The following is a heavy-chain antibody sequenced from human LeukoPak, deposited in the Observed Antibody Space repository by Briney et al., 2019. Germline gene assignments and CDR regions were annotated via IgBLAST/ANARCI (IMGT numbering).Heavy chain of an antibody. D-gene: IGHD3-22*01. J-gene: IGHJ4*02. CDR3: AKSSYYDSSGYYREYYFDY. CDR1: GFTFSSYA. V-gene: IGHV3-23*01. CDR2: ISGSGGST. Sequence: GGSLRLSCAASGFTFSSYAMSWVRQAPGKGMEWVSAISGSGGSTYYADSVKGRFTISRDNSKNTLYLQMNSLRAEDTAVYYCAKSSYYDSSGYYREYYFDYWGQGTLVTVSS.